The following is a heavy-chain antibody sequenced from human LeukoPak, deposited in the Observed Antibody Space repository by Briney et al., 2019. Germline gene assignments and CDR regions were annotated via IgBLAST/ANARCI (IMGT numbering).Heavy chain of an antibody. J-gene: IGHJ4*02. Sequence: GGSLRLSCAASGFTFSSYAMHWVRQAPGKGLEWVAVISYDGSNKYYADSVKGRFTISRDNSKNTLYLQMNSLRAEDTAVYYCAKLGNYYDILTGFDYWGQGTLVTVSS. CDR2: ISYDGSNK. D-gene: IGHD3-9*01. CDR1: GFTFSSYA. V-gene: IGHV3-30*18. CDR3: AKLGNYYDILTGFDY.